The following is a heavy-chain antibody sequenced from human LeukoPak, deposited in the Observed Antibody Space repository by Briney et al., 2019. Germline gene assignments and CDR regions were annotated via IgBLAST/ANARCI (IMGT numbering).Heavy chain of an antibody. Sequence: SETLSLTCAVYGGSFNNYYWSWIRQPPGKGLQWIGEINHSGSTNYNPSPKSRVLISVDPSKNQFSLKVTSVTAADTALYYCARGGWELPEGYFDYWAQGTLVTVSS. CDR1: GGSFNNYY. D-gene: IGHD1-26*01. CDR2: INHSGST. CDR3: ARGGWELPEGYFDY. V-gene: IGHV4-34*01. J-gene: IGHJ4*02.